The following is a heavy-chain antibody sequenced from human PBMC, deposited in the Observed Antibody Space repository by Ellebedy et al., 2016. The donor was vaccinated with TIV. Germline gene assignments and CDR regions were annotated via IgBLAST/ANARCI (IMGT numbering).Heavy chain of an antibody. J-gene: IGHJ5*02. Sequence: SETLSLXCTVSGGSISSYYWSWIRQPPGKGLEWIGYIYYSGSSYYNPSLKSRVTISVDTSKNQFSLKLSSVTAADTAVYYCARVRKAREVAAPPNWFDPWGQGTLVTVSS. D-gene: IGHD1-14*01. CDR1: GGSISSYY. V-gene: IGHV4-59*08. CDR3: ARVRKAREVAAPPNWFDP. CDR2: IYYSGSS.